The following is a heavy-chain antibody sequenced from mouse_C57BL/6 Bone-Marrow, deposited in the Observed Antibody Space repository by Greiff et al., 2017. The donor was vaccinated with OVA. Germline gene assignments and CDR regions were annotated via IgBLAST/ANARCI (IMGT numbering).Heavy chain of an antibody. CDR1: GYTFTSYG. Sequence: VQLQQSGAELARPGASVKLSCKASGYTFTSYGISWVKQRPGQGLEWIGEIYPRSGNTYYNEKFKGKATLTADKSSSTAYMELRSLTSEDSAVYFGARRDGGYYGSWYFDVWGTGTTVTVSS. CDR2: IYPRSGNT. D-gene: IGHD1-1*01. V-gene: IGHV1-81*01. J-gene: IGHJ1*03. CDR3: ARRDGGYYGSWYFDV.